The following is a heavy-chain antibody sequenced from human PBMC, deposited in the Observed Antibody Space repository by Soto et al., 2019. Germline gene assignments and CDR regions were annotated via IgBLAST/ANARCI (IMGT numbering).Heavy chain of an antibody. D-gene: IGHD2-15*01. CDR2: INPNGGST. V-gene: IGHV1-46*01. CDR1: ADTFTSYY. CDR3: AKDAYCSGGSCPLTFDY. Sequence: ASVKVSCKAPADTFTSYYIHWVQQAPGHGLEWMGIINPNGGSTRFAQTFQGRITMTTDTSTSTVYMELRSLRSEDTAVYYCAKDAYCSGGSCPLTFDYWGQGTLVTVSS. J-gene: IGHJ4*02.